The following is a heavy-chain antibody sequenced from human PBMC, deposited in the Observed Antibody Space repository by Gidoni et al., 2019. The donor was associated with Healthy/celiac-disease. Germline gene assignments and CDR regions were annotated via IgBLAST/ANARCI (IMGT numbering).Heavy chain of an antibody. D-gene: IGHD3-9*01. V-gene: IGHV1-69*08. CDR3: AREGLAYYYYMDV. J-gene: IGHJ6*03. CDR1: GGPFSSYT. CDR2: IIPILGIA. Sequence: QVQLVQSGAEVKKPGSSVKVSCKASGGPFSSYTISLVRQAPGQGLEWMGRIIPILGIANYAQKFQGRVTITADKSTSTAYMELSSLRSEDTAVYYCAREGLAYYYYMDVWGKGTTVTVSS.